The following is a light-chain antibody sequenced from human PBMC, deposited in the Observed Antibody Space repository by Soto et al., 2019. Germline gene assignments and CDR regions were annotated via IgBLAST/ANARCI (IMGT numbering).Light chain of an antibody. V-gene: IGKV3-11*01. CDR1: QSVSAY. CDR2: EAS. CDR3: QQRSNWPLT. J-gene: IGKJ4*01. Sequence: EIVLTQSPATLSLSPGERATLSCRASQSVSAYLDWYQQKPGQAPRLLIYEASNRATGIQARFSGSGSVTDLPLTICSLGPEYFTLYYCQQRSNWPLTFGGGTKVEIK.